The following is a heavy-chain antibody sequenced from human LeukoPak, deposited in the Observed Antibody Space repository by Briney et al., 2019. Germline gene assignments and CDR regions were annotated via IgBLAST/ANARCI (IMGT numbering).Heavy chain of an antibody. J-gene: IGHJ3*02. CDR3: ARDPSGTYYPRVSGALDI. CDR2: ISYDGSNK. V-gene: IGHV3-30*03. D-gene: IGHD1-26*01. Sequence: QPRRSLRLSCAASGFTFSSYGMHWVRQAPGKGLEWVAVISYDGSNKYYADSVKGRFTISRDNSKNTLYLQMDSLRAEDTAVYYCARDPSGTYYPRVSGALDIWGQGTMVTVSS. CDR1: GFTFSSYG.